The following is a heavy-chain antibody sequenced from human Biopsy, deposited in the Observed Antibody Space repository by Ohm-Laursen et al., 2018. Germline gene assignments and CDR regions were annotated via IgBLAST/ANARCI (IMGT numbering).Heavy chain of an antibody. V-gene: IGHV1-2*05. Sequence: SSVKVSCKASGYDFLDFHIHWVRQIPGQGLEWIGHINPHTGVTKYAQKFLDRITMTGDTSISTAYMDLSRLTSADTGIYYCARPSGGVSTIGFDPWGQGTLVIVSS. CDR2: INPHTGVT. CDR1: GYDFLDFH. CDR3: ARPSGGVSTIGFDP. D-gene: IGHD5/OR15-5a*01. J-gene: IGHJ5*02.